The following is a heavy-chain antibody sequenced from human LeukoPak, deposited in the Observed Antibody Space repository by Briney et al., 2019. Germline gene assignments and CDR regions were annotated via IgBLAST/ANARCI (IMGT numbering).Heavy chain of an antibody. CDR1: GFTVSSNY. V-gene: IGHV3-53*01. J-gene: IGHJ4*02. Sequence: GGSLRLSCAASGFTVSSNYMSWVRQAPGKGPEWVSVIYSDGSTYYADSVKGRFAISRDTSKNTLYLQMNSLRTEDTAVYYCARDLAAGGTYPHYWGQGTLVTVSS. CDR2: IYSDGST. CDR3: ARDLAAGGTYPHY. D-gene: IGHD6-13*01.